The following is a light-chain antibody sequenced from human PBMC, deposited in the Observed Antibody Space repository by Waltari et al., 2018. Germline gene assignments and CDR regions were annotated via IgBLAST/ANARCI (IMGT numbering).Light chain of an antibody. Sequence: QSALTQPRSVSGSPGQSVTISCSGTSNDVGGYNYVSWYQQHPGKAPKLIIYDVSKRPSGVPDRFSGSKSGNTASLTISGLQSEDEADYFCCSYAGSSSLVLGGGSSLTVL. CDR2: DVS. V-gene: IGLV2-11*01. CDR3: CSYAGSSSLV. CDR1: SNDVGGYNY. J-gene: IGLJ3*02.